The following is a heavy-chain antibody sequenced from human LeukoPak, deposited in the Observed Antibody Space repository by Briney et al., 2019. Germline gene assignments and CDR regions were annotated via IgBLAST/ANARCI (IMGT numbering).Heavy chain of an antibody. J-gene: IGHJ1*01. V-gene: IGHV1-2*02. CDR1: GYTFTSYY. CDR2: INPNSGGT. D-gene: IGHD3-10*01. Sequence: ASVKVSCKASGYTFTSYYMHGVRQAPGQGREWVGWINPNSGGTNYAQKFQGRVTMTRDTSISTAYMELSRPRSDDTAVYYCARSYGSGSPLYFQHWGQGNLVTVSS. CDR3: ARSYGSGSPLYFQH.